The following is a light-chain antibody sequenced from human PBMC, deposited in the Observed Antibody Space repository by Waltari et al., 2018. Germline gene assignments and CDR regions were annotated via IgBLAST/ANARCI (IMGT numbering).Light chain of an antibody. V-gene: IGLV7-43*01. CDR1: TGTVTSGYY. J-gene: IGLJ3*02. CDR2: STI. CDR3: LLYYGGIQV. Sequence: QTVVTQEPSLTVSPGGTVTLTCASSTGTVTSGYYPSWLQQKHVQAPTSLIYSTINKHSWTPARFSGSLLGGKAALTLSGVQPEDEAEYYCLLYYGGIQVFGGGTKLTVL.